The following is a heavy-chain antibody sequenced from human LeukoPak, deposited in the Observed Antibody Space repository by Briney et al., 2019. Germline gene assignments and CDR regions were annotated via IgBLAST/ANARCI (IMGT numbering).Heavy chain of an antibody. CDR1: GGSISSSSYY. V-gene: IGHV4-39*01. CDR3: ARHRSRYSNYVYYFDY. CDR2: IYYSGST. Sequence: SGTLSLTCTVSGGSISSSSYYWGWIRQPPGKGLEWIGSIYYSGSTYYNPSLKSRVTISVDTSKNQFSLKLSSVTAADTAVYYCARHRSRYSNYVYYFDYWGQGTLVTVSS. J-gene: IGHJ4*02. D-gene: IGHD4-11*01.